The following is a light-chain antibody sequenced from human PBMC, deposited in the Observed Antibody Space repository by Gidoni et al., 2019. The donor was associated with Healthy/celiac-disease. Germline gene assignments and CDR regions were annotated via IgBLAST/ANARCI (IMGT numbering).Light chain of an antibody. CDR3: QQRSNWPGLT. Sequence: EIVLTQSPATLSLSPGERATLSCRASQSVSSYLAWYQQKPGPAPRLLIYDASNRATVIPARFSGSGSGTDFTLTISSLEPEDFAVYYCQQRSNWPGLTFGGGTKVEIK. CDR2: DAS. CDR1: QSVSSY. J-gene: IGKJ4*01. V-gene: IGKV3-11*01.